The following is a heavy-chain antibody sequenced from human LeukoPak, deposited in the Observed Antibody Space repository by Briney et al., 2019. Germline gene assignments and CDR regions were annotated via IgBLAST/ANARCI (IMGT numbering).Heavy chain of an antibody. V-gene: IGHV3-30-3*01. CDR1: GFTFSSYS. CDR2: LSSDGSNK. Sequence: GGSLSLSCAASGFTFSSYSMHWVRQAPGKGLEWVAVLSSDGSNKYYADSVKGRFTISRDNSKSTLSLQMNSLRAEDTAVYYCASSPLGMGRDYWGQGTLVTVSS. CDR3: ASSPLGMGRDY. J-gene: IGHJ4*02. D-gene: IGHD7-27*01.